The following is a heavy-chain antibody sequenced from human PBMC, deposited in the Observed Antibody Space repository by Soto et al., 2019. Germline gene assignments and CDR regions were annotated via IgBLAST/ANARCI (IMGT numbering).Heavy chain of an antibody. CDR1: GFSLSTTGVG. CDR2: IYWDDDK. CDR3: AQSVPHYGLGREQGNWVAP. V-gene: IGHV2-5*02. J-gene: IGHJ5*02. Sequence: QITLKESGPTLVRPTQTLTLTCTFSGFSLSTTGVGVGWIRQPPGKALEWLALIYWDDDKRYSPSLKSRLTSTNDRSKHEVLPTMTNMDPVDTARYFCAQSVPHYGLGREQGNWVAPWGQGTLVTVSS. D-gene: IGHD3-10*01.